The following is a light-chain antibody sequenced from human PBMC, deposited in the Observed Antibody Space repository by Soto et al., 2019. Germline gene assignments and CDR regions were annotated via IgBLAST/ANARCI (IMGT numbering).Light chain of an antibody. J-gene: IGLJ3*02. CDR3: QSYDSSLSGWV. Sequence: QSVLTQPPSVSGAPGQRVTISCTGSSSNIGAGYDVHWYQQLPGTAPKLLIYANSNRPSRVPDRLSGSKSGSSASLSITGLQAEDESEYYSQSYDSSLSGWVFGGGTQLTVL. V-gene: IGLV1-40*01. CDR1: SSNIGAGYD. CDR2: ANS.